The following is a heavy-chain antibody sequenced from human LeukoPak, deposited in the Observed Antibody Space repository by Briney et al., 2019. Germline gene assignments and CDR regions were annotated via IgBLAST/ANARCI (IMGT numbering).Heavy chain of an antibody. CDR3: AKAIRRYYYGSGSWFDP. CDR2: ISGSGGST. Sequence: GGSLRLSCAASGFTFSSYAMSWVRQAPGKGLEWVSAISGSGGSTYYADSVKGRFTISRDNSKSTLYLQMNSLRAEDTAVYYCAKAIRRYYYGSGSWFDPWGQGTLVTVSS. CDR1: GFTFSSYA. D-gene: IGHD3-10*01. V-gene: IGHV3-23*01. J-gene: IGHJ5*02.